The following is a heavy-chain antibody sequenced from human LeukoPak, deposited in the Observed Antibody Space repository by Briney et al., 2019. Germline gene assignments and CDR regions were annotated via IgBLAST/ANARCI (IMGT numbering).Heavy chain of an antibody. J-gene: IGHJ6*02. Sequence: SQTLSLTRALSGGSISRGGYSGSSIRQPPGKGLEWIGYIYHIVSTYYNPSLKSRATPSVDRYKNQFSLKLSSVTGADTAVYYCARGAPSGYYYYGMDVWGQGNTVTVS. CDR1: GGSISRGGYS. V-gene: IGHV4-30-2*01. CDR3: ARGAPSGYYYYGMDV. D-gene: IGHD7-27*01. CDR2: IYHIVST.